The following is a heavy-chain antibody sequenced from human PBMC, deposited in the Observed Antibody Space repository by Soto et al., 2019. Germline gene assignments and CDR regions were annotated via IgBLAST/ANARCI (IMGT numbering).Heavy chain of an antibody. J-gene: IGHJ2*01. CDR3: AREGGAVVEDWYFDL. V-gene: IGHV3-30-3*01. CDR2: ISYDGSNK. CDR1: GFTFSSYA. Sequence: QVQLVESGGGVVQPGRSLRLSCAASGFTFSSYAMHWVRQAPGKGLEWVAVISYDGSNKYYADSVKGRFTISRDNSKNTLYLKMNSLRAEDTAVYYCAREGGAVVEDWYFDLWGRGTLVTVSS. D-gene: IGHD2-15*01.